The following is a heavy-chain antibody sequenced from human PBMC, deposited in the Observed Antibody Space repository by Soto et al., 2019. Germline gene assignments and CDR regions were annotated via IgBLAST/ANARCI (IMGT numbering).Heavy chain of an antibody. D-gene: IGHD3-10*01. CDR1: GYSITNDDY. J-gene: IGHJ3*02. V-gene: IGHV4-38-2*01. CDR3: ARNLTMTRGGAFDI. CDR2: IYYSGST. Sequence: SENLSLTCAVSGYSITNDDYWGWIRQPPGKGLEWIASIYYSGSTYYSPSLKSRVTISVDTSKNQFSLKLTSVIAADTAFYYCARNLTMTRGGAFDIWGQGTMVT.